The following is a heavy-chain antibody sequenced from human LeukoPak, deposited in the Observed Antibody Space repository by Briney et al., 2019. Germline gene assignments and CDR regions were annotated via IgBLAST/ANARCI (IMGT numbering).Heavy chain of an antibody. CDR3: ARYFDY. V-gene: IGHV4-61*02. CDR1: GGSISSDDYY. CDR2: IYPSGNT. J-gene: IGHJ4*02. Sequence: PSETLSLTCTVSGGSISSDDYYWSWIRQPAGKGLEWIGRIYPSGNTNYNPSLRSRVTISIDTSKNQFSLKLSSVTAADTAAYYCARYFDYWGQGILVTVSS.